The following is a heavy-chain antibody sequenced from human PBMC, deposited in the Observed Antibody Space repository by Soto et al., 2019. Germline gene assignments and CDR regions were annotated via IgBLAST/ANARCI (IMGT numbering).Heavy chain of an antibody. CDR3: AAASQFEYDSSLPFDY. CDR1: GFTFTSSA. J-gene: IGHJ4*02. CDR2: IVVGSGNT. V-gene: IGHV1-58*01. Sequence: GASVKVSCKASGFTFTSSAVQWVRQARGQRLEWIGWIVVGSGNTNYAQKIQERVTITRDMSTSTAYMELSSLRSEDTAVYYCAAASQFEYDSSLPFDYWGQGTLVTVSS. D-gene: IGHD3-22*01.